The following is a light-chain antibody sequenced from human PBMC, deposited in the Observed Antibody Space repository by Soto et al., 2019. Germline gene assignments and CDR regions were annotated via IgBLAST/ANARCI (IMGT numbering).Light chain of an antibody. CDR3: HQRSTWPFT. V-gene: IGKV3-11*01. CDR2: DAS. J-gene: IGKJ3*01. Sequence: EIVLTQSPATLSLSPGERATLSCRASQSISSYLAWYQQKPDQAPRLLIYDASNRATGIPARFSGSGSGTDFTLTISSLESEDFPVYYCHQRSTWPFTFGPGTKVDIK. CDR1: QSISSY.